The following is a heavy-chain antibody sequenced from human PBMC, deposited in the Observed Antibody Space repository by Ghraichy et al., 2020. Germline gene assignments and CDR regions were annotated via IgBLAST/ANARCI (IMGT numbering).Heavy chain of an antibody. CDR1: GFTFSTYW. CDR3: ARGSFDSVWWSQPAGC. J-gene: IGHJ4*02. Sequence: GGSLRLSCAASGFTFSTYWMSWVRQAPGKGLEWVANIKQDGSEKYYVDSVKGRFTISRDNAKNSLYLQMNSLRAEDTAVYYCARGSFDSVWWSQPAGCWGQGTPVTVSS. D-gene: IGHD3-16*01. V-gene: IGHV3-7*01. CDR2: IKQDGSEK.